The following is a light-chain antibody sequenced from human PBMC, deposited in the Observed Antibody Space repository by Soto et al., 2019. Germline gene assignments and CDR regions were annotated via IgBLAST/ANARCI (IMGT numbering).Light chain of an antibody. J-gene: IGKJ1*01. CDR3: QQNGSSRT. V-gene: IGKV3-20*01. Sequence: EIVMRQSPATLSLSPGERATLSCRASQSVSSYLAWYQQKPGQAPRLLIYGASSRATGIPDRFSGSGSGTDSTLTISRLEPEDFAVYYCQQNGSSRTFGQGTKVDIK. CDR2: GAS. CDR1: QSVSSY.